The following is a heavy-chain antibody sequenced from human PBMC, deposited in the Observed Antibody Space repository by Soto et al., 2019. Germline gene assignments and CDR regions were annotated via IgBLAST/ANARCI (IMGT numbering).Heavy chain of an antibody. V-gene: IGHV1-69*13. CDR2: IIPIFGTA. J-gene: IGHJ6*02. D-gene: IGHD6-13*01. CDR1: GGTFSSYA. Sequence: GASVKVSCKASGGTFSSYAIGWVRQAPGQGLEWMGGIIPIFGTANYAQKFQGRVTITADESTSTAYMELSSLRSEDTAVYYCARVPSSEYSSSWSDYYYYGMDVWGQGTTVTVSS. CDR3: ARVPSSEYSSSWSDYYYYGMDV.